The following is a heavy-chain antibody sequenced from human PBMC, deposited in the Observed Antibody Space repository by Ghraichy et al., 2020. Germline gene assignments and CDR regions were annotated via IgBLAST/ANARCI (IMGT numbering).Heavy chain of an antibody. CDR2: VYTSGST. Sequence: ETLSLTCTVSGGSISSYYWSWIRQPAGKGLEWIGLVYTSGSTYYNPSLKSRVSMSVDTSKNQFSLRLTSVTAADTAVYNCARGRLGYCGGGGCNHFGMDVWGQGTTVTVSS. V-gene: IGHV4-4*07. J-gene: IGHJ6*02. CDR1: GGSISSYY. D-gene: IGHD2-15*01. CDR3: ARGRLGYCGGGGCNHFGMDV.